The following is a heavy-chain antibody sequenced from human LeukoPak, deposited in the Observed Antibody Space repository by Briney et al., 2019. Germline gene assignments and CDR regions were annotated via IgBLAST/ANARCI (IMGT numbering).Heavy chain of an antibody. Sequence: GGSLRLSYAASGFTFSTYAMNWVRQAPGKGLEWVSTITYNGGSTYYADSVKGRFTISRDNSKNTLYLQMNSLRAEDTAVYYCTFSGGSREWGQGTLVTVSS. D-gene: IGHD2-15*01. J-gene: IGHJ4*02. CDR2: ITYNGGST. V-gene: IGHV3-23*01. CDR1: GFTFSTYA. CDR3: TFSGGSRE.